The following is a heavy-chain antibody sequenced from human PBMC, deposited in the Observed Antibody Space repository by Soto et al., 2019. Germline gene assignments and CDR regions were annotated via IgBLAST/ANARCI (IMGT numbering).Heavy chain of an antibody. CDR3: AGHSSGVPGYYYGMDV. V-gene: IGHV1-69*12. CDR2: IIPIFDTA. J-gene: IGHJ6*02. D-gene: IGHD3-22*01. Sequence: QVQLVQSGAEVKKPGSSVKVSCKASGGTFSSYAISWVREAPEQGLEWMGGIIPIFDTADYAQKFQGRVTITADESTNTAYMELSSLRSEDTAVYYCAGHSSGVPGYYYGMDVWGQGTTVTVSS. CDR1: GGTFSSYA.